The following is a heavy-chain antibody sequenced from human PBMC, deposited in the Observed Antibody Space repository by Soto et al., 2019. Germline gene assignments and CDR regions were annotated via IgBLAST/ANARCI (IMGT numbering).Heavy chain of an antibody. J-gene: IGHJ6*02. CDR2: IYHSGST. CDR1: GTSISSTFW. CDR3: ARHAEGTSSGSYLGYYYYYGMDV. D-gene: IGHD3-10*01. Sequence: SETLSLTCAVSGTSISSTFWWTWVRQPPGKGLEWVGEIYHSGSTNYNPSLKSRVTISVDTSKNQFSLKLSSVTAANTAVYYCARHAEGTSSGSYLGYYYYYGMDVWGQGTTVTVSS. V-gene: IGHV4-4*02.